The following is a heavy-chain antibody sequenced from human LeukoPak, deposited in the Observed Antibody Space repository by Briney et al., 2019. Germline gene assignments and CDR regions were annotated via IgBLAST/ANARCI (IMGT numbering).Heavy chain of an antibody. Sequence: NPSETLSLTCTVSGGSISSYYWSWIRQPPGKGLEWIGYIYYSGSTSYNPSLKSRVTISVDTSKNQFSLKLSSVTAADTAVYYCARAKYYDGFDPWGQGTLVTVSS. CDR2: IYYSGST. V-gene: IGHV4-59*01. D-gene: IGHD3-3*01. CDR3: ARAKYYDGFDP. CDR1: GGSISSYY. J-gene: IGHJ5*02.